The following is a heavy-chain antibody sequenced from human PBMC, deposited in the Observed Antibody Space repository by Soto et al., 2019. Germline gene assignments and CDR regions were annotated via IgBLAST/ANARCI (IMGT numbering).Heavy chain of an antibody. V-gene: IGHV4-31*03. J-gene: IGHJ4*02. CDR1: GGSISSGGYY. CDR2: IYYSGST. CDR3: ARLDYGDYPFDY. Sequence: QVQLQESGPGLVKPSQTLSLTCTVSGGSISSGGYYWSWIRQHPGKGLEWIGYIYYSGSTYYNPSIKSRVTISVDTSKNQFSLKLSSVTAADTAVYYCARLDYGDYPFDYWGQGTLVTVSS. D-gene: IGHD4-17*01.